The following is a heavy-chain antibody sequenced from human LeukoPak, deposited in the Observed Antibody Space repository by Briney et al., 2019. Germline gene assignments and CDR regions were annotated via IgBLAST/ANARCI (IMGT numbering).Heavy chain of an antibody. Sequence: ASVKVSCKTSGYTFTASYMHWVRQAPGQGLKWMGWINPNSGETNYAPKFQGRVTMTRDTSISTAYLEVTRLTSDDTAIYFCARVLGSRVDPWGQGTLVTVSS. V-gene: IGHV1-2*02. CDR3: ARVLGSRVDP. J-gene: IGHJ5*02. CDR1: GYTFTASY. CDR2: INPNSGET.